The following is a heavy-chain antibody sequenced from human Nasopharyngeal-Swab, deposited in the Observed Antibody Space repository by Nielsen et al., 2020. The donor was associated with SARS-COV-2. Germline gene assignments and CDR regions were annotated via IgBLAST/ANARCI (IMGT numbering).Heavy chain of an antibody. CDR3: AKGSLWELLDY. Sequence: GESLKISCAASGFTFSSYAMSWVRQAPGKGLEWVSAISGSGGSTYYADSVKGRFTISRDNSKNTLYLQMYSLRAEDTAVYYCAKGSLWELLDYWGQGTLVTVSS. V-gene: IGHV3-23*01. CDR2: ISGSGGST. D-gene: IGHD1-26*01. J-gene: IGHJ4*02. CDR1: GFTFSSYA.